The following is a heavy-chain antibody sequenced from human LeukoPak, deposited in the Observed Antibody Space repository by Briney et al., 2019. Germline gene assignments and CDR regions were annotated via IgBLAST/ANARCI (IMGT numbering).Heavy chain of an antibody. CDR1: GFTFSSYW. Sequence: GGSLRLSCAASGFTFSSYWMSWVRQAPGKGLEWVANIKQDGSEKYYVDSVKGRFTISRDNAKNSLYLQMNSLRAEDTAVYYCAREFGSSGYYYYYYMDVWGKGTTVTVSS. CDR3: AREFGSSGYYYYYYMDV. CDR2: IKQDGSEK. V-gene: IGHV3-7*01. D-gene: IGHD3-22*01. J-gene: IGHJ6*03.